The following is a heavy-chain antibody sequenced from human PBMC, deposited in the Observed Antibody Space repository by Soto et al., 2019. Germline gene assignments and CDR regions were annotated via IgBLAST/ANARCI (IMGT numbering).Heavy chain of an antibody. Sequence: GGSLRLSCAASGFTFNSYAMNWVRQATGKGLEWVSSISGGGGGTYYADSVKGRLTISRDNAKNSLYLQMNSLRAEDTAVYYCARHPERIAQIGWFDPWGQGTLVTVSS. CDR2: ISGGGGGT. CDR3: ARHPERIAQIGWFDP. CDR1: GFTFNSYA. J-gene: IGHJ5*02. V-gene: IGHV3-23*01. D-gene: IGHD6-13*01.